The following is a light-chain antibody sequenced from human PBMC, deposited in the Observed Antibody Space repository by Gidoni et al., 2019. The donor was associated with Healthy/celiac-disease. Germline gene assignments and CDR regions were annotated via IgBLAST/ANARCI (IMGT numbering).Light chain of an antibody. Sequence: DIVMTPSPDSLAVSLGERSTINCKSSQSVLYNANNKNYLAWYQQKPGQPPKLLIYWASTRESGVPDRFSGSGSGTDFTLTISSLQAEDVAVYYCQKYYSTPWTFGQGTKVEIK. V-gene: IGKV4-1*01. CDR2: WAS. J-gene: IGKJ1*01. CDR1: QSVLYNANNKNY. CDR3: QKYYSTPWT.